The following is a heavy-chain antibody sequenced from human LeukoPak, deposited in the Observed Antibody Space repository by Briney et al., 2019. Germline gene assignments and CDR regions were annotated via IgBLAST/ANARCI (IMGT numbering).Heavy chain of an antibody. CDR3: AREWKDAFDI. CDR1: GFTFSSYS. V-gene: IGHV3-21*01. J-gene: IGHJ3*02. Sequence: PGGSLRLSCAASGFTFSSYSMNWVRQAPGKGLEWVSSISSSSSYIYYADSVKGRFTIFRDNAKNSLYLQMNSLRAEDTAVYYCAREWKDAFDIWGQGTMVTVSS. CDR2: ISSSSSYI. D-gene: IGHD1-1*01.